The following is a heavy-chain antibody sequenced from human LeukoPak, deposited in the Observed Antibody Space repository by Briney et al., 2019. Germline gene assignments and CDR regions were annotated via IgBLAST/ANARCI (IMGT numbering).Heavy chain of an antibody. Sequence: SETLSLTCTVSGGSISSSSYYWGWIRQPPGKGLEWIGSIYYSGSTYYNPSLKSRFTISVDTSKNQFYLKLSSVTAADTAVYYCARPSGYDQYFDYWGQGTLVTVSS. D-gene: IGHD5-12*01. V-gene: IGHV4-39*01. J-gene: IGHJ4*02. CDR1: GGSISSSSYY. CDR3: ARPSGYDQYFDY. CDR2: IYYSGST.